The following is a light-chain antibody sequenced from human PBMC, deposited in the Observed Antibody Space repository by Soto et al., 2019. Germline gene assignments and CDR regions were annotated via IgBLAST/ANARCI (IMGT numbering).Light chain of an antibody. V-gene: IGLV1-47*01. J-gene: IGLJ1*01. CDR1: TSNIGSNY. CDR3: AAWDASLSGHV. CDR2: RNN. Sequence: QAVVTQPPSASGTPGQRGTISCSGSTSNIGSNYVYWYQQLPGTAPKLLIDRNNQRPSGVPDRSSGSKSGTSASLAISGLRSEDEADYYCAAWDASLSGHVFGAGTKVTVL.